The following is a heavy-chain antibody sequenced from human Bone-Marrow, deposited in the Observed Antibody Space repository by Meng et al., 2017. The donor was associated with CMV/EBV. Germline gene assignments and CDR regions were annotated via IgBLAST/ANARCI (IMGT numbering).Heavy chain of an antibody. Sequence: SETLSLTCTVSSGSISSSSYYWGWIRQPPGKGLEWIGSIYYSGSTYYNPSLKSRVTISVDTSKNQFSLKLSSVTAADTAVYYCARDPGIAVAGLYNWFDPWGQGTLVTVSS. CDR3: ARDPGIAVAGLYNWFDP. V-gene: IGHV4-39*07. CDR2: IYYSGST. D-gene: IGHD6-19*01. CDR1: SGSISSSSYY. J-gene: IGHJ5*02.